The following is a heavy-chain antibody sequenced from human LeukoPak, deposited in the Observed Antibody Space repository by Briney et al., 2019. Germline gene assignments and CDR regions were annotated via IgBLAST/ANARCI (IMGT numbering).Heavy chain of an antibody. CDR3: ARVKAGYYYYMDV. J-gene: IGHJ6*03. D-gene: IGHD3-10*01. Sequence: GGPLRLSCAASGFTVSSNYMSWVRQAPGKGLEWVSVIYSGGSTYYTDSVKGRFTISRDNSKNTLYLQMNSLRAEDTAVYYCARVKAGYYYYMDVWGKGTTVTVSS. CDR1: GFTVSSNY. V-gene: IGHV3-53*01. CDR2: IYSGGST.